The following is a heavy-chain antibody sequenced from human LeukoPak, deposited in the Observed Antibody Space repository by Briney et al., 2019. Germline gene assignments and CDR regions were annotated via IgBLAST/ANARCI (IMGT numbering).Heavy chain of an antibody. CDR3: ARHVTVAPLGMNV. V-gene: IGHV4-39*01. J-gene: IGHJ6*02. Sequence: NASETLSLTCTVSGGSIISSSYYWGWIRQPPGKGLEWIGSIYYSGSTYYNPSLKSRVTISVDTPKNQFSVKLSSVTAADTAVYYCARHVTVAPLGMNVWLQGSNVAVPS. D-gene: IGHD4-23*01. CDR2: IYYSGST. CDR1: GGSIISSSYY.